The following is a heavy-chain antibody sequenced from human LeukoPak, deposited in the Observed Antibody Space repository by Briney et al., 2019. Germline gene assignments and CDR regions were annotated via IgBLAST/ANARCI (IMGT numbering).Heavy chain of an antibody. J-gene: IGHJ5*02. CDR2: ISGSGGST. CDR1: GFTFSSYA. Sequence: GGSLRLSCAASGFTFSSYAMSWVRQAPGKGLERVSAISGSGGSTYYADSVKGRFTISRDNSKNTLYLQMNSLRAEDTAVYYCAKVRPYSSSHYNWFDPWGQGTLVTVSS. V-gene: IGHV3-23*01. CDR3: AKVRPYSSSHYNWFDP. D-gene: IGHD6-13*01.